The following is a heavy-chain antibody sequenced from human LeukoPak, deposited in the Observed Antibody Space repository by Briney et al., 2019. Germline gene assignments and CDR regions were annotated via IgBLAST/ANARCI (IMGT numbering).Heavy chain of an antibody. CDR2: VNWNGGST. J-gene: IGHJ5*02. CDR1: GFTFDDYG. Sequence: GGSLRLSCAASGFTFDDYGMNWVRQAPGKGLEWVSGVNWNGGSTGYADSVKGRFTISRDNAKNSLYLQMNSLRAEDMALYYCAKGGSSSTYNWFDPWGQGTLVTVSS. CDR3: AKGGSSSTYNWFDP. V-gene: IGHV3-20*04. D-gene: IGHD6-6*01.